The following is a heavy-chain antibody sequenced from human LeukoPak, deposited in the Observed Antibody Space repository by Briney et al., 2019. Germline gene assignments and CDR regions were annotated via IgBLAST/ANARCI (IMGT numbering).Heavy chain of an antibody. J-gene: IGHJ6*02. Sequence: SETLSLTCAVSGGSISSGGYSWSWIRQPPGKGLEWIGYIYHSGSTYYNPSPKSRVTISVDRSKNQFSLKLSSVTAADTAVYYCARDRYGYGSGTYGMDVWGQGTTVTVSS. CDR1: GGSISSGGYS. V-gene: IGHV4-30-2*01. CDR2: IYHSGST. CDR3: ARDRYGYGSGTYGMDV. D-gene: IGHD3-10*01.